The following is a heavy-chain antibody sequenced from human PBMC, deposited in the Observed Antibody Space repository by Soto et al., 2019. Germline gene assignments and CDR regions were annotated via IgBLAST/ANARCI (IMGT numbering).Heavy chain of an antibody. Sequence: QVQLGQSGAEEKKPGASVKVSCKASGYTFTSYAMHWVRQAPGQRLEWMGWINAGNGNTKYSQKFQGRVTITRDTSASTAYMELSSLRSEDTAVYYCARAPGGSSSFVDYWGQGTLVTVSS. CDR3: ARAPGGSSSFVDY. J-gene: IGHJ4*02. CDR2: INAGNGNT. D-gene: IGHD6-6*01. CDR1: GYTFTSYA. V-gene: IGHV1-3*05.